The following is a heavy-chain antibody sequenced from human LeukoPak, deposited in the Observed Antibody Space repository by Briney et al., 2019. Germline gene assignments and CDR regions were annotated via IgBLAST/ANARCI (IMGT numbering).Heavy chain of an antibody. V-gene: IGHV1-69*13. J-gene: IGHJ4*02. CDR1: GGTFISYA. CDR3: ARRPYCGGDCYSVGFDY. D-gene: IGHD2-21*02. Sequence: SVKVSCKASGGTFISYAISWVRQAPGQGLEWMGGIIPIFGTANYAQKFQGRVTITADESTSTAYMELSSLRSEDTAVYYCARRPYCGGDCYSVGFDYWGQGTLVTVSS. CDR2: IIPIFGTA.